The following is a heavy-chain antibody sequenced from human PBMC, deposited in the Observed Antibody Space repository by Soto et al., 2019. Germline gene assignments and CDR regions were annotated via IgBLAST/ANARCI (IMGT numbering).Heavy chain of an antibody. D-gene: IGHD1-26*01. Sequence: EVQLVESGGHLVQPGGSLRLSCAASGFTVSNNYISWVRQAAGKGLESVSVIYSDGSTYYADSVKGRFTISRDNSKNTLYLQMNTQRVEDTAVYYCARDPYQPVGYWGQGTLVTVSS. CDR1: GFTVSNNY. CDR2: IYSDGST. CDR3: ARDPYQPVGY. V-gene: IGHV3-66*01. J-gene: IGHJ4*02.